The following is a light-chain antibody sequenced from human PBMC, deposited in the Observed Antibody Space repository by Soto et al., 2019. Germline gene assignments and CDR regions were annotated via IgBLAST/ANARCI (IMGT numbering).Light chain of an antibody. CDR1: SSNFGAGYD. CDR2: GTT. CDR3: QSYGIGLSGLV. J-gene: IGLJ2*01. Sequence: QSVLTQPPSVSGAPGQRVTISCTWSSSNFGAGYDVHWYQQLPGTAPKILIYGTTNRPSGVPDRFSGSKSGTSASLAITGLQAEDEADYYCQSYGIGLSGLVFGGGTKLTVL. V-gene: IGLV1-40*01.